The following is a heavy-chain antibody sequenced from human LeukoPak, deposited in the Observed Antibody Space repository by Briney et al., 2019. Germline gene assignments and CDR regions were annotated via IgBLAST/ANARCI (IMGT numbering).Heavy chain of an antibody. CDR1: GYTFTGYY. D-gene: IGHD6-13*01. J-gene: IGHJ4*02. CDR2: INPNSGGT. Sequence: ASVKVSCKASGYTFTGYYMHWVRQAPGQGLEWMGWINPNSGGTKYAQKFQGRVTMTRDTSISTAYMELSRLRSDDTAVYYCARTGYSSSYRFTDDYWGQGTLVTVSS. CDR3: ARTGYSSSYRFTDDY. V-gene: IGHV1-2*02.